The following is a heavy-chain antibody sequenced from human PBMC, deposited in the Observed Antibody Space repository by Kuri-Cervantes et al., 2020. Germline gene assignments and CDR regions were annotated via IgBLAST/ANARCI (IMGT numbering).Heavy chain of an antibody. J-gene: IGHJ4*02. CDR1: GFTFSSYS. CDR3: ARLLLQLVWYIDY. CDR2: ISSSSGYI. D-gene: IGHD3-3*01. V-gene: IGHV3-21*01. Sequence: GGSLRLSCAASGFTFSSYSMNWVRQAPGKGLEWVSSISSSSGYIYYADSVKGRFTISRDNAKNSLYLQMNSLRAEDTAMYFCARLLLQLVWYIDYWGQGTLVTVSS.